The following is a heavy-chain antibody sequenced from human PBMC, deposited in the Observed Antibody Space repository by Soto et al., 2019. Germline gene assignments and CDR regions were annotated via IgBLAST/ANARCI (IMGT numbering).Heavy chain of an antibody. V-gene: IGHV6-1*01. CDR1: GDSVSSNSAA. D-gene: IGHD3-3*01. J-gene: IGHJ5*02. CDR2: TYYRSKWYN. CDR3: ARGDYEFWSGLNWFDP. Sequence: SQTLSLTCAISGDSVSSNSAAWNWIRQSPSRGLEWLGRTYYRSKWYNDYAVSVKSRITINPDTSKNQFSLQLNSVTPEDTAVYYCARGDYEFWSGLNWFDPWGQGTLVTVSS.